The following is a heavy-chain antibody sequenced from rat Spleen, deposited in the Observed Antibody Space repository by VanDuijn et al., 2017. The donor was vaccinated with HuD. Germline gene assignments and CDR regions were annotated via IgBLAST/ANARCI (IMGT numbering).Heavy chain of an antibody. CDR2: ITHIGGIT. D-gene: IGHD1-6*01. CDR1: GFTFNNYW. CDR3: TTFSDYATSPFAY. V-gene: IGHV5-31*01. Sequence: EVQLVESGGGLVQPGRSLKLSCVASGFTFNNYWMTWIRQAPGKGLEWVATITHIGGITYYPDSVKGRFTISRDNVESTLYLQMNSLRSEDTATYFCTTFSDYATSPFAYWGRGALVTVSS. J-gene: IGHJ3*01.